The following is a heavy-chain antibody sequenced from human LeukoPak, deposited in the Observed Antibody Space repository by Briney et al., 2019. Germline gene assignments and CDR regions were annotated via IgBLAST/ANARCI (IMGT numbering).Heavy chain of an antibody. Sequence: ASVKVSCKASGYTFTGYYMHWGRQAPGQGLEWMGWINPNSGGTNYAQKFQGRVTMTRDRSIRTAYMELSRLRSDDTDVYYCASGGITIFGVVIPNPDYWGQGTLVTVSS. J-gene: IGHJ4*02. D-gene: IGHD3-3*01. CDR2: INPNSGGT. CDR3: ASGGITIFGVVIPNPDY. V-gene: IGHV1-2*02. CDR1: GYTFTGYY.